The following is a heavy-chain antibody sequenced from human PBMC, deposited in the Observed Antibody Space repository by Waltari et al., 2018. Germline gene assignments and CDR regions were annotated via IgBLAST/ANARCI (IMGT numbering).Heavy chain of an antibody. D-gene: IGHD4-17*01. CDR3: ARDQHGDYARIDF. Sequence: QVQLVESGGGVVQPGRSLRLSCGASGFTFSNFGMHWGRQAPGKGLGWVALIWYDGSMIDYADSVKGRFTIARDNSKSILFLEMNSLRAEDTALYYWARDQHGDYARIDFWGQGTQVTVSS. V-gene: IGHV3-33*01. J-gene: IGHJ4*02. CDR2: IWYDGSMI. CDR1: GFTFSNFG.